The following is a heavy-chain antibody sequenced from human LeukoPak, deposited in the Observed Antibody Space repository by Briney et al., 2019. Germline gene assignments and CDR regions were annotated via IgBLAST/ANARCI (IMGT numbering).Heavy chain of an antibody. CDR2: ITSSSSTI. V-gene: IGHV3-11*01. J-gene: IGHJ6*02. CDR3: ARNRRYYYYAMDV. Sequence: GGSLRLSCAASGFTFNDHYMSWIRQAPGKGLEGVSYITSSSSTIYYADSVKSRFTISRDNAKNSLSLQMNSLRAEDTAVYYCARNRRYYYYAMDVWGQGTTVTVSS. CDR1: GFTFNDHY. D-gene: IGHD2/OR15-2a*01.